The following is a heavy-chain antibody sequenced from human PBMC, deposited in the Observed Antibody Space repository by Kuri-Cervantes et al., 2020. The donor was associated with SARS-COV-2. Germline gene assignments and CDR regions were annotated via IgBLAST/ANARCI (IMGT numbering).Heavy chain of an antibody. J-gene: IGHJ5*02. D-gene: IGHD4/OR15-4a*01. CDR3: ARDPNANHNNWFDP. Sequence: SETLSLTCTVSGGSLSSGDYYWTWVRQPPGKGLEWIGNIYYSGSTNYNPSLKSRVTISVDTSKNQFSLKLSSVTAADTAVYYCARDPNANHNNWFDPWGQGTLVTVSS. CDR1: GGSLSSGDYY. V-gene: IGHV4-61*08. CDR2: IYYSGST.